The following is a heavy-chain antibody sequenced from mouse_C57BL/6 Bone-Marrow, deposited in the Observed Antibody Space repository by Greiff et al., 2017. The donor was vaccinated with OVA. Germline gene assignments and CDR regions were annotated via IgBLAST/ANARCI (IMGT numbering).Heavy chain of an antibody. Sequence: EVKLMESGGGLVQPGGSLKLSCAASGFTFSDYGMAWVRQAPRKGLEWVAFISNLAYSISYADTVTGRFTISRENAKNTLYLEMSSLESEDTAMYYCARRGDGYLYAMDYWGQGTSVTVSS. CDR2: ISNLAYSI. J-gene: IGHJ4*01. V-gene: IGHV5-15*01. CDR3: ARRGDGYLYAMDY. D-gene: IGHD2-3*01. CDR1: GFTFSDYG.